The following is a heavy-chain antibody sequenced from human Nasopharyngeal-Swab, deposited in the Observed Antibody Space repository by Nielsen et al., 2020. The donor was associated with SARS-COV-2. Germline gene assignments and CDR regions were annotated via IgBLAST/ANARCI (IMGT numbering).Heavy chain of an antibody. CDR1: GFTFDDYA. CDR3: AKDGQRLLYYYAMDV. D-gene: IGHD1-1*01. Sequence: GGSLRLSCAASGFTFDDYAMHWVRQAPGKGLAWVSGISWNSGSIGYADSVKGRFPISRDDAKNSLYLQMNSLRAEDTASYYCAKDGQRLLYYYAMDVLGQGTTVTVSS. J-gene: IGHJ6*02. CDR2: ISWNSGSI. V-gene: IGHV3-9*01.